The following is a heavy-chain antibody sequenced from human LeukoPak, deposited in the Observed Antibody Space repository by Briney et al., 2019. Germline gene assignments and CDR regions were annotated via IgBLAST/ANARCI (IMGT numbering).Heavy chain of an antibody. J-gene: IGHJ6*03. CDR3: ARVGKDYYYMDV. V-gene: IGHV1-2*02. CDR2: INTNSGGT. CDR1: GYTFTGYY. Sequence: AGVKVSSKAPGYTFTGYYMHWVRQAPGQGREWRRRINTNSGGTNYAQKVQSRVTITTDTSISKAYMELSRLRSDDTAVYYCARVGKDYYYMDVWGKGTTVTVSS.